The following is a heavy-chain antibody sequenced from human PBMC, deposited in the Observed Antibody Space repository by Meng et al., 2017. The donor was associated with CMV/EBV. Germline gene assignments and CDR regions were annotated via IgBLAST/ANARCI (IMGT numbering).Heavy chain of an antibody. CDR2: ISYDGSNK. J-gene: IGHJ4*02. Sequence: GESLKISCAASGFTFSSYAMHLVRQAPGKGLEWVAVISYDGSNKYYADSVKGRFTISRDNSKNTLYLQMNSLRAEDTAVYYCARDSEGYCSGGSCYDPGAGYDYWGQGTLVTVSS. CDR3: ARDSEGYCSGGSCYDPGAGYDY. D-gene: IGHD2-15*01. V-gene: IGHV3-30*04. CDR1: GFTFSSYA.